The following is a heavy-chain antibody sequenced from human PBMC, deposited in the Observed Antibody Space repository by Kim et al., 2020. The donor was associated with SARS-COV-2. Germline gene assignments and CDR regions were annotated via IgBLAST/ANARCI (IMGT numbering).Heavy chain of an antibody. D-gene: IGHD3-10*01. V-gene: IGHV4-39*01. CDR1: GGSISSSSYY. Sequence: SETLSLTCTVSGGSISSSSYYWGWIRQPPGKGLEWIGSIYYSGSTYYNPSLKSRVTISVDTSKNQFSLKLSSVTAADTAVYYCARPLWFGDSYAFDIWGQGTMVTVSS. CDR2: IYYSGST. J-gene: IGHJ3*02. CDR3: ARPLWFGDSYAFDI.